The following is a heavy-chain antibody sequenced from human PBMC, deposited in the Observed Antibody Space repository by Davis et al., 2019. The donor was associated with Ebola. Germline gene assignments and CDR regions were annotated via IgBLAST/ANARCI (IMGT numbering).Heavy chain of an antibody. D-gene: IGHD6-13*01. CDR3: AREEGGYYYYYGMDV. J-gene: IGHJ6*02. CDR1: GFTFSSYW. V-gene: IGHV3-74*01. CDR2: INSDGSST. Sequence: GESLKISCAASGFTFSSYWMHWVRQAPGKGLVWVSRINSDGSSTSYADSVKGRFTISRDNAKNTLYLQMNSLRAEDTAVYYCAREEGGYYYYYGMDVWGQGTTVTVSS.